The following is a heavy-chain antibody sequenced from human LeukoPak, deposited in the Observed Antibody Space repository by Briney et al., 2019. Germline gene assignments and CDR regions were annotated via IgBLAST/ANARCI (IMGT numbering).Heavy chain of an antibody. V-gene: IGHV3-15*05. J-gene: IGHJ4*02. D-gene: IGHD6-13*01. CDR1: GLNFNNAW. CDR3: TTGGSGTGPLDY. Sequence: GGSLRLSCAASGLNFNNAWLSWVRQAPGKDLEWVGRIKSKTAGGITDYAAPVKGRFTISRDDSENTLYLKMNSVKTEDIGVYYCTTGGSGTGPLDYSGQGTLVTVSS. CDR2: IKSKTAGGIT.